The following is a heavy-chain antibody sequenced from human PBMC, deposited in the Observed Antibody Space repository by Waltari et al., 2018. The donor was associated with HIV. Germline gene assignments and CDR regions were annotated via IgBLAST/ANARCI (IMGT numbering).Heavy chain of an antibody. CDR3: ARRTRRIVVVVAATGSYFDY. D-gene: IGHD2-15*01. J-gene: IGHJ4*02. Sequence: QLQLQESGPGLVKPSETLSLTCTVSGGSISSSSYYWGWIRQPPGKGLEWIGSIYYSGSTYYNPSLKSRVTISVDTSKNQFSLKLSSVTAADTAVYYCARRTRRIVVVVAATGSYFDYWGQGTLVTVSS. V-gene: IGHV4-39*01. CDR2: IYYSGST. CDR1: GGSISSSSYY.